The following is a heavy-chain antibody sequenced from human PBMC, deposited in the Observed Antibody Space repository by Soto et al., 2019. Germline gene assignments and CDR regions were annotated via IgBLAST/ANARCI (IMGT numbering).Heavy chain of an antibody. CDR1: GYTFTSYD. Sequence: ASVKVSCKASGYTFTSYDINWVRQATGQGLEWMGWMNPNSGNTGYAQKFQGRVTMTRNTSISTAYMELSSLRSEDTAVYYCARVPVSYWFGAQGRGKHPREGSAFDIWGQGTMVTVSS. CDR2: MNPNSGNT. D-gene: IGHD3-10*01. V-gene: IGHV1-8*01. J-gene: IGHJ3*02. CDR3: ARVPVSYWFGAQGRGKHPREGSAFDI.